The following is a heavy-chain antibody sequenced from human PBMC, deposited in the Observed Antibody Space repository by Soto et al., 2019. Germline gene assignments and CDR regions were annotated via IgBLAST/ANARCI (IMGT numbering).Heavy chain of an antibody. CDR2: IIPIFGTA. J-gene: IGHJ5*02. V-gene: IGHV1-69*13. CDR3: AIALDIVVVVAAPGFDP. Sequence: SVKVSCKASGGTFSSYAISWVRQAPGQGLEWMGGIIPIFGTANYAQKFQGRVTITADESTSTAYMELSSLRSEDTAVYYCAIALDIVVVVAAPGFDPWRQGTLVTVSS. D-gene: IGHD2-15*01. CDR1: GGTFSSYA.